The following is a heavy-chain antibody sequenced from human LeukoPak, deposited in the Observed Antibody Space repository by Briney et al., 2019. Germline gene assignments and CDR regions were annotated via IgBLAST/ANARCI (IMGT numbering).Heavy chain of an antibody. J-gene: IGHJ4*02. V-gene: IGHV3-30-3*01. CDR2: ISYDGSNK. CDR1: GFTFSGYP. D-gene: IGHD6-19*01. Sequence: GKSLRLSCAASGFTFSGYPKHRVRQAPGKGLEWVAVISYDGSNKYYADSVKGRFTISRDNSKNTLYLQMNSLRAEDTAVYYCASLASGIAVAGTRAMDFDYWGQGTLVTVSS. CDR3: ASLASGIAVAGTRAMDFDY.